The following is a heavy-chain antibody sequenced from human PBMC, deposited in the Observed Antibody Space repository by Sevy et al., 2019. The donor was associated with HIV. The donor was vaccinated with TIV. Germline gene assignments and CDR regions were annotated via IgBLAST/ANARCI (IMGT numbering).Heavy chain of an antibody. J-gene: IGHJ3*02. CDR2: INPSGGST. V-gene: IGHV1-46*01. CDR3: ARVDYYDSSGYYVGDAFDI. Sequence: ASVKVSCKASGYTFTSYYMHWVRQAPGQGLEWMGIINPSGGSTSYAQKFQGRVTMTRDTSTSTVYMELRSLRSEDTAVYYCARVDYYDSSGYYVGDAFDIWGQGTMVTVSS. CDR1: GYTFTSYY. D-gene: IGHD3-22*01.